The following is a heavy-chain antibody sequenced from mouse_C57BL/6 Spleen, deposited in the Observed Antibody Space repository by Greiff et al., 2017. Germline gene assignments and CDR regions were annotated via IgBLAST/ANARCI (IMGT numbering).Heavy chain of an antibody. Sequence: QVQLKESGAELVKPGASVKLSCKASGYTFTEYTIHWVKQRSGQGLEWIGWFYPGSGSIKYNEKFKDKATLTADKSSSTVYMELSRLTSEDSAVYFCARHERVDSSGSAWFAYWGQGTLVTVSA. CDR2: FYPGSGSI. V-gene: IGHV1-62-2*01. CDR3: ARHERVDSSGSAWFAY. D-gene: IGHD3-2*02. J-gene: IGHJ3*01. CDR1: GYTFTEYT.